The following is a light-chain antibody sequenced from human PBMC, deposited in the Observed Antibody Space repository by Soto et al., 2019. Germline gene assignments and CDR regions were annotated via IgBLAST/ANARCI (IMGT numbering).Light chain of an antibody. J-gene: IGKJ5*01. CDR2: DAS. CDR3: QQCSNWPPEIT. CDR1: QNISIY. Sequence: EIVLTQSPGTLSLSPGERATLSCRASQNISIYLAWYQQRPGQAPRLLIYDASNRATGIPARFSGSGSGTDFTLTISSLEPEDFAVYYCQQCSNWPPEITFGQGTRLDIK. V-gene: IGKV3-11*01.